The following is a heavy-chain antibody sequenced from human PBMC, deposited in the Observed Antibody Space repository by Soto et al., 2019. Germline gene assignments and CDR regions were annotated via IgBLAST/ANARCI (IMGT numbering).Heavy chain of an antibody. J-gene: IGHJ6*02. CDR2: IYYSGST. V-gene: IGHV4-31*03. CDR1: GGSISSGGYY. Sequence: SETLSLTCTVSGGSISSGGYYWSWIRQHPGKGLEWIGYIYYSGSTYHNPSLKSRVTISVDTSKNQFSLKLSSVTAADTAVYYCARTGYYYGSGSYPLYYYYGMDVWGQGTTVTVSS. D-gene: IGHD3-10*01. CDR3: ARTGYYYGSGSYPLYYYYGMDV.